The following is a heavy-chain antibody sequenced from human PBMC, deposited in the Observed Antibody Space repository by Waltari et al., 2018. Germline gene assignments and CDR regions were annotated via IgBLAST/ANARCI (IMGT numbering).Heavy chain of an antibody. V-gene: IGHV1-69*08. CDR1: GGTFSSST. CDR2: IVPITGRT. J-gene: IGHJ6*02. CDR3: ARDPAAGTYGLDV. D-gene: IGHD6-19*01. Sequence: VQLVQSGAEVKTPGSSVKVSCKPSGGTFSSSTINWERQAPGQGLEWMGRIVPITGRTTYPQMFQGRVTITADKSTSTAYMELSSLRSEDTTRYYCARDPAAGTYGLDVWGQGTTVTVSS.